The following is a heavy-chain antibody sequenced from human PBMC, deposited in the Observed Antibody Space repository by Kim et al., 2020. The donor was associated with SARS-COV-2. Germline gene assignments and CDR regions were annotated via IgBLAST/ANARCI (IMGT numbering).Heavy chain of an antibody. J-gene: IGHJ4*02. D-gene: IGHD3-10*01. CDR1: GDSISSYY. CDR3: ARETYYYGSGTYHYYFDY. Sequence: SETLSLTCSVSGDSISSYYWTWIRQPPGKGLEWIGYIYNSGNTNYNASLESRITISVDTSKNQFSLKLNSVTAADTAMYYCARETYYYGSGTYHYYFDYWGQGMQVTVSS. CDR2: IYNSGNT. V-gene: IGHV4-59*01.